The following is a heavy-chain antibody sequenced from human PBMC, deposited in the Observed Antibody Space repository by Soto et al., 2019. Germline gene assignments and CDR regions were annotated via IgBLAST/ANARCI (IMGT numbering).Heavy chain of an antibody. CDR2: INKDGSST. CDR3: ARERPGYCSSTSCYQFWFDP. D-gene: IGHD2-2*01. V-gene: IGHV3-74*01. CDR1: GFIFSSYW. Sequence: EVQLVESGGGLVQPGGSLRLSCAASGFIFSSYWMHWVRQAPGKGLVWVSRINKDGSSTRYADSVKGRFTISRDNAKNTLYLQMNSLRAEDTAVYYCARERPGYCSSTSCYQFWFDPWGQGTLVTVSS. J-gene: IGHJ5*02.